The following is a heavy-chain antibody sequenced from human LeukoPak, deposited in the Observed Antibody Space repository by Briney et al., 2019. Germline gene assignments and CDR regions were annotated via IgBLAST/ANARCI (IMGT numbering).Heavy chain of an antibody. CDR2: IYYSGNT. Sequence: SETLSLTCTVSGVSISSSNSYWGWIRQPPGKGLEWIGSIYYSGNTYYSASLKSQVSISIDTSKNQFSLKLTSVTAADTAVYYCARQTGSGLFILPGGQGTLVTVSS. J-gene: IGHJ4*02. D-gene: IGHD3/OR15-3a*01. CDR3: ARQTGSGLFILP. V-gene: IGHV4-39*01. CDR1: GVSISSSNSY.